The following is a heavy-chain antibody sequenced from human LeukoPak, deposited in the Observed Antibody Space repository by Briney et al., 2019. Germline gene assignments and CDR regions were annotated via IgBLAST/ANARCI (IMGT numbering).Heavy chain of an antibody. CDR3: ARDQRLILEWLSSSRYAMDV. Sequence: GASVKVSCKASGGTFSSYTISWVRQAPGQGLEWMGRIIPILGIANYAQKFQGRVTITADKSTITSYMELSSLRSEDTAVYYCARDQRLILEWLSSSRYAMDVWGQGTTVTVSS. J-gene: IGHJ6*02. D-gene: IGHD3-3*01. CDR1: GGTFSSYT. CDR2: IIPILGIA. V-gene: IGHV1-69*04.